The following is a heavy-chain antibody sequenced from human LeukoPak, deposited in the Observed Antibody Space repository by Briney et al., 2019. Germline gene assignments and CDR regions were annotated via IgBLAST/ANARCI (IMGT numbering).Heavy chain of an antibody. Sequence: GGSLRLSCAASGFTFSSYAMTWVRQAPGKGLEWVSGITSGGSTYYADSVKGRFTISRDNSKNTLYLQMNSLRAEDTAVYYCALGHYPDAYCAGDCYYSYWGQGTLVTVSS. CDR2: ITSGGST. D-gene: IGHD2-21*02. J-gene: IGHJ4*02. CDR1: GFTFSSYA. V-gene: IGHV3-23*01. CDR3: ALGHYPDAYCAGDCYYSY.